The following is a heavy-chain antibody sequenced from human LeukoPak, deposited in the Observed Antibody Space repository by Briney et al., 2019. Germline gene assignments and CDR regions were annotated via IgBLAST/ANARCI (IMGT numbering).Heavy chain of an antibody. CDR1: GFTFTSSA. Sequence: EASVKVSCKASGFTFTSSAMQWVRQARGQRLEWIGWIVVGSGNTNYAQKFQERVTITRDMSTSTAYMELSSLRSEDTAVYYCAARALAAGTRYFDYWGQGTLVTVSS. CDR3: AARALAAGTRYFDY. V-gene: IGHV1-58*02. CDR2: IVVGSGNT. D-gene: IGHD6-13*01. J-gene: IGHJ4*02.